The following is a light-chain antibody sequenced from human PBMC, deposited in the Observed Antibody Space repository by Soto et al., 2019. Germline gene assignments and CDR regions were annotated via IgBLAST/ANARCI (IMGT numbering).Light chain of an antibody. J-gene: IGLJ1*01. CDR2: EVT. Sequence: QSVLTQPASVSGSPGQSITISCTGTSSDVGSFNFVSWYQQHPGKAPKLIIFEVTSRPSGVSSRFSGSKSGKTASLTISGLQADDEADYYCCSYSTSSTLVFGTGTKVTVL. CDR3: CSYSTSSTLV. V-gene: IGLV2-14*01. CDR1: SSDVGSFNF.